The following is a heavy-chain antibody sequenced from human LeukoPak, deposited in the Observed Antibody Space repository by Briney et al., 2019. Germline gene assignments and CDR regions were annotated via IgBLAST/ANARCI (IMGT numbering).Heavy chain of an antibody. D-gene: IGHD2-21*01. V-gene: IGHV3-49*03. CDR3: TRDLGEILYYMDV. J-gene: IGHJ6*03. CDR1: GFTFGDYA. CDR2: IRSKAYGGTT. Sequence: GRSLKLSCTAFGFTFGDYAMSWFRQAPGKGLEWVGFIRSKAYGGTTEYAASVKGRSIISRDDSKSIAYLQMNSLRTEDTAVYYCTRDLGEILYYMDVWGKGTTVTVSS.